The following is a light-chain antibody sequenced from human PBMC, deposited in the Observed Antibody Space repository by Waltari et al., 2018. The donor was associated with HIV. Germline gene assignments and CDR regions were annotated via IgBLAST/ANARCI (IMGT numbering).Light chain of an antibody. CDR3: CSYSRGGDSYV. V-gene: IGLV2-14*01. J-gene: IGLJ1*01. CDR1: SGDIGSYNF. Sequence: QSVLTQPASVSGFAGQSITIPCGGSSGDIGSYNFVSWSYSRPYEAPRLILDYVRSRPSGVSTRFSGAKTGNTASLTISGVNSEDEGVYYCCSYSRGGDSYVFGPGT. CDR2: YVR.